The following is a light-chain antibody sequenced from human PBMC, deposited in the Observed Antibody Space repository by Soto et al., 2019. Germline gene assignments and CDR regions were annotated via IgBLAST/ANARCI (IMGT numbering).Light chain of an antibody. J-gene: IGLJ3*02. CDR1: RSNIGSNY. CDR3: SAWESSLRDLL. Sequence: QSVLTQPPSVSAAPGQKVIVSCSGGRSNIGSNYVSWYQRFPGKAPQLLIYDNNQRPSGVPARFSGSKSGASAALDIVGLQTGDEAEYFCSAWESSLRDLLFGGGTKVTVL. V-gene: IGLV1-51*01. CDR2: DNN.